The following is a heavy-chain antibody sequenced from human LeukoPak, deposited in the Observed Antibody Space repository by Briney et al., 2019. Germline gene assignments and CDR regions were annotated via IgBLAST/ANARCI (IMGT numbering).Heavy chain of an antibody. CDR3: AKSLLTTATGTGRAFDI. CDR2: ISGSGTTI. D-gene: IGHD1-1*01. V-gene: IGHV3-48*01. J-gene: IGHJ3*02. CDR1: GFTFSSYS. Sequence: GGSLRLSCAASGFTFSSYSMNWVRLSPGKGLEWVSYISGSGTTIYYADSVKGRFTISRDNAKNTLYLQMNSLRADDTAVYYCAKSLLTTATGTGRAFDIWGQGTMVTVSS.